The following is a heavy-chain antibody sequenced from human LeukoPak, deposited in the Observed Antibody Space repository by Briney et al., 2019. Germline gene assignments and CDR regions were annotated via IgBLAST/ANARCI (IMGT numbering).Heavy chain of an antibody. CDR2: INPDSGDT. V-gene: IGHV1-2*02. J-gene: IGHJ3*02. D-gene: IGHD4-17*01. Sequence: ASVKVSCEASGYTFTGYYMHWVRQAPGQGLEWMGWINPDSGDTNYAQRFQGRVTMTRDTSISTAYMELSRLTSDDTAMYYCAKVIHGAVTFDIWGQGTMVTVSS. CDR3: AKVIHGAVTFDI. CDR1: GYTFTGYY.